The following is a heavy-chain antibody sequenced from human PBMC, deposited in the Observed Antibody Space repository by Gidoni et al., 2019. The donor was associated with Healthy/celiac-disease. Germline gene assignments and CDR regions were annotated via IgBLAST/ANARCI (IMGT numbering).Heavy chain of an antibody. J-gene: IGHJ4*02. CDR3: ATPGGFGGVLSFDS. V-gene: IGHV4-39*05. D-gene: IGHD3-16*01. Sequence: ELQEAGPGLGEPSETPSLNCTVPGGSMNSSSYYWGWIRQPPGKGLDWIGSIYYSGSTYYNPSLNGRVTISVDTPQNQFALQLSSVPAADTPVYYSATPGGFGGVLSFDSWGQGTLVTVSS. CDR1: GGSMNSSSYY. CDR2: IYYSGST.